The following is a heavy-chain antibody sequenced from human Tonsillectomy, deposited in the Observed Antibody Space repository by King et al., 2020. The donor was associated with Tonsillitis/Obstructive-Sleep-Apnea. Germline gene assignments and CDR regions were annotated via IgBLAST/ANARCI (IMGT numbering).Heavy chain of an antibody. V-gene: IGHV5-10-1*03. D-gene: IGHD3-10*01. J-gene: IGHJ6*02. CDR3: VGHRSVGWGSGSYSGLYYYGMDV. CDR1: GYRFTSYW. CDR2: IDPRDSYT. Sequence: GQLVQSGAEVKKPGESLRISCEGSGYRFTSYWISWVRQMPGKGLEWMGRIDPRDSYTNYSPSFQGHVTISADKSISTAHLQWSSLKASDTAMYFCVGHRSVGWGSGSYSGLYYYGMDVWGQGTTVTVSS.